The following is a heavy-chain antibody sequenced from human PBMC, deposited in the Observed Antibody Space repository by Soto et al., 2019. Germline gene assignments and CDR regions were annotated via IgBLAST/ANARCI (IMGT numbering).Heavy chain of an antibody. CDR3: AKDIGAGTTPRRFDY. J-gene: IGHJ4*02. CDR1: GFTFADYA. D-gene: IGHD1-7*01. Sequence: EVQLVESGGGLVQPGRSLRLSCAASGFTFADYAMHWVRQAPGKGLEWVSGISWDSATIGYADSVKGRFTISRDNAKNSLYLQMNNLRAEDTALYYCAKDIGAGTTPRRFDYWGQGTLVTVFS. V-gene: IGHV3-9*01. CDR2: ISWDSATI.